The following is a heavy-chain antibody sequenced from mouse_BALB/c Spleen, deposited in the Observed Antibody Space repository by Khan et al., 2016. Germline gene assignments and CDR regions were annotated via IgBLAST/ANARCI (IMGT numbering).Heavy chain of an antibody. J-gene: IGHJ2*01. CDR2: IWSDGNT. V-gene: IGHV2-2*02. CDR1: GFSLTNYG. Sequence: QVQLKQSGPGLVQPSQSLSITCTVSGFSLTNYGVHWIRQSPGKGLEWLGVIWSDGNTDYSVAFISRLSISKDNSKSQVFFKMNSLQPNDTAIYYCARNLHWSVDYWGQGTTLTVSS. CDR3: ARNLHWSVDY. D-gene: IGHD4-1*01.